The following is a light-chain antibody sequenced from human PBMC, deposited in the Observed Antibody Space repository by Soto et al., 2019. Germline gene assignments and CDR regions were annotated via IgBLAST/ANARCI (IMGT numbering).Light chain of an antibody. CDR1: QSVSSN. Sequence: EIVMTQSPATLSVSPGERATLSCRASQSVSSNLAWYQQKPGRAPRLLIHGASTRATGIPARFSGSGSGTEFTLTISSLQSEDFAVYYCQQYNNWPYTFGQGTKLEIK. V-gene: IGKV3-15*01. J-gene: IGKJ2*01. CDR3: QQYNNWPYT. CDR2: GAS.